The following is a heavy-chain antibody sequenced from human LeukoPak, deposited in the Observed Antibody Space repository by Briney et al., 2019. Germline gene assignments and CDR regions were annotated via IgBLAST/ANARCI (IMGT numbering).Heavy chain of an antibody. D-gene: IGHD3-10*01. V-gene: IGHV4-39*07. CDR3: ARRVGLRGSGSYRYYYYYYMDV. CDR1: GGSISSSSYY. J-gene: IGHJ6*03. CDR2: IYYSGST. Sequence: SETLSLTCTVSGGSISSSSYYWGWIRQPPGKGLEWIGSIYYSGSTYYNPSLKSRVTISVDTSKNQFSLKLSSVTAADTAVYYCARRVGLRGSGSYRYYYYYYMDVWGKGTTVTISS.